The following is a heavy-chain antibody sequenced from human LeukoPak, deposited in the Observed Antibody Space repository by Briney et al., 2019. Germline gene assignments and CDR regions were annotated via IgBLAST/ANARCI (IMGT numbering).Heavy chain of an antibody. D-gene: IGHD3-22*01. CDR2: FYYSGST. CDR1: GGSISSSSYY. V-gene: IGHV4-39*07. Sequence: SETLPLTCTVSGGSISSSSYYWGWIRQPPGKGLEWIGSFYYSGSTNYNPSLKSRVTISVDTSKNQFSLKLSSVTAADTAVYYCARAVFSSGYYLDYWGQGTLVTVSS. J-gene: IGHJ4*02. CDR3: ARAVFSSGYYLDY.